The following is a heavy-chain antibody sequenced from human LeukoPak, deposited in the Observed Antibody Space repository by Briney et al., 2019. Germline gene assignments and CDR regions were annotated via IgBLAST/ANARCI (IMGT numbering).Heavy chain of an antibody. V-gene: IGHV3-48*01. CDR3: ARDRPAAMFDAFDI. Sequence: PGGSLRLSCAASGFTFSSYSMNWVRQAPGKGLEWVSYISSSSSTIYYADSVKGRFTISRDNAKNSLYLQMNSLRAEDTAVYYCARDRPAAMFDAFDIWGQGTMVTVSS. D-gene: IGHD2-2*01. J-gene: IGHJ3*02. CDR2: ISSSSSTI. CDR1: GFTFSSYS.